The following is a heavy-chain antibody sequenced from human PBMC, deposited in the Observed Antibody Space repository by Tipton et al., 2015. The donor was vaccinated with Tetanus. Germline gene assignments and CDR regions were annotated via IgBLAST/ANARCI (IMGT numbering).Heavy chain of an antibody. CDR3: AREDVYYHDGSGFYAFDV. CDR2: IYHSGST. CDR1: GGSISAYY. D-gene: IGHD3-22*01. Sequence: TLSLTCSVSGGSISAYYWSWIRQSPGRGLEWIGQIYHSGSTDYNPALKSRVTMSVDVPKNQFSLRLRSVTAADTAMYYCAREDVYYHDGSGFYAFDVWGRGTMVAVSS. V-gene: IGHV4-59*01. J-gene: IGHJ3*01.